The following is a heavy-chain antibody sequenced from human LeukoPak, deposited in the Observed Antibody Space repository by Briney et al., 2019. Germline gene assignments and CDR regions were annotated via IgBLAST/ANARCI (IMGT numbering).Heavy chain of an antibody. D-gene: IGHD2-2*01. CDR1: GFTFSSYA. J-gene: IGHJ6*02. Sequence: GGSLRLSCAASGFTFSSYAMHWVRQAPGKGLEWVAVISYDGSNKYYADSVKGRFTISRDNSRNTLYLQMNSLRAEDTAVYYCARDCSSSCSPYYGMDVWGQGTTVTVSS. CDR2: ISYDGSNK. V-gene: IGHV3-30*14. CDR3: ARDCSSSCSPYYGMDV.